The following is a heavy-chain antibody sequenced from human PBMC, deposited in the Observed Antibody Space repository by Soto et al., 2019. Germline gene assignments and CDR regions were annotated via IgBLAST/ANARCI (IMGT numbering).Heavy chain of an antibody. Sequence: GGSLRLSCAASGFTFSNFAMNWVRQAPGKGLEWVSAISNSFSDGNTHYADSVKGRFTIPRDNDKNTVFLEIDSLRAEDTAVYYCAKVFSPEGGNYFDHWGPGTLVTVSS. J-gene: IGHJ4*02. CDR1: GFTFSNFA. V-gene: IGHV3-23*01. CDR2: ISNSFSDGNT. CDR3: AKVFSPEGGNYFDH.